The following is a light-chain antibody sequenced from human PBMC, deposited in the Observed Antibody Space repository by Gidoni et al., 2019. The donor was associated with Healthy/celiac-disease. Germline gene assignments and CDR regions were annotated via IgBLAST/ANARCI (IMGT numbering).Light chain of an antibody. CDR1: QSVSSN. CDR3: QQYNNWPPIT. Sequence: EIVMTQSPATLSVSPGERATLSRRASQSVSSNLAGYQQKPGKAPRLLIYGASTRATGIPARFSGSGSGTEFTLTISSLQSEDFAVYYCQQYNNWPPITFGQGTRLEIK. CDR2: GAS. V-gene: IGKV3-15*01. J-gene: IGKJ5*01.